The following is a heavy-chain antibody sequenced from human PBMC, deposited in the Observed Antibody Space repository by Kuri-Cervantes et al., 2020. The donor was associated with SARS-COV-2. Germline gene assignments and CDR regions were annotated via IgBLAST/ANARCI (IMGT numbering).Heavy chain of an antibody. CDR3: ARECHRPPSRRNYYDSSGYYFYYYYYMDV. Sequence: GSLRLSCTVSGYSISSGYYWGWIRQPPGKGLEWIGSIYHSGSTYYNPSLKSRVTISVDTSKNQFSLQLNSVTPEDTAVYYCARECHRPPSRRNYYDSSGYYFYYYYYMDVWGKGTTVTVSS. CDR1: GYSISSGYY. CDR2: IYHSGST. J-gene: IGHJ6*03. D-gene: IGHD3-22*01. V-gene: IGHV4-38-2*02.